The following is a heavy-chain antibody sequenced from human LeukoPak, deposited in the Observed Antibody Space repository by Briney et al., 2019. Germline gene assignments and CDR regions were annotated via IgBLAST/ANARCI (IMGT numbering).Heavy chain of an antibody. Sequence: AGGSLRLSCAASGFTFSNYATTWVRQAPGKGLEWVSLIGGSGDITYYADSVRGRFTISRDNSKNTLYLQMNSLRAEDTALYYCAKESMMLAVITRSYLDYWGQGALVTVSS. J-gene: IGHJ4*02. CDR2: IGGSGDIT. CDR3: AKESMMLAVITRSYLDY. V-gene: IGHV3-23*01. CDR1: GFTFSNYA. D-gene: IGHD3-22*01.